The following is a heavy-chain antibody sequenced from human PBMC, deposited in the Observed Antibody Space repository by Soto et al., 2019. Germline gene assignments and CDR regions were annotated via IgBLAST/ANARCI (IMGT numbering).Heavy chain of an antibody. J-gene: IGHJ4*02. CDR2: IYWDDDK. CDR1: GFSLSTSGVG. CDR3: AHKSDRLSFFDY. D-gene: IGHD6-25*01. Sequence: QITLKESGPTLVKPTQTLTLTCTFSGFSLSTSGVGVGWIRQPPGKALEWLALIYWDDDKRYSPSLKSRLTITKDTSKNQVVLTMTTMDPVDTGTYYCAHKSDRLSFFDYWGQGILVTVSS. V-gene: IGHV2-5*02.